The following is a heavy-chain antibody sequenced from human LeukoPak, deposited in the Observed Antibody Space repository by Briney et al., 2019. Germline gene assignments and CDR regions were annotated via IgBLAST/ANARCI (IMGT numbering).Heavy chain of an antibody. Sequence: PGGSLRLSCAASGFTFSSYWMHWVRQAPGKGLVWVSRINSDGSSTSHADSVKGRFTISRDNAKNTLHLQMNSLRAEDTAVYYCARDDQINWGLGGDAFDIWGQGTMVTVSS. J-gene: IGHJ3*02. V-gene: IGHV3-74*01. CDR2: INSDGSST. CDR1: GFTFSSYW. CDR3: ARDDQINWGLGGDAFDI. D-gene: IGHD7-27*01.